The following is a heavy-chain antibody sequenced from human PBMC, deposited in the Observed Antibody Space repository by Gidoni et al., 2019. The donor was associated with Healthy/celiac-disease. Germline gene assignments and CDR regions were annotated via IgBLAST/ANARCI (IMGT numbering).Heavy chain of an antibody. J-gene: IGHJ6*02. Sequence: EVQLVESGGGLVKPGGSLRLSCAASGFTFSNAWMSWFRQAPGQGLEWVGRIKSKTDGGTTDYAAPVKGRFTISRDDSKNTLYLQMNSLKTEDTAVYYCTTDGGPRYYGGDCFYGVEYYYGMDVWGQGTTVTVSS. CDR2: IKSKTDGGTT. D-gene: IGHD2-21*02. V-gene: IGHV3-15*01. CDR1: GFTFSNAW. CDR3: TTDGGPRYYGGDCFYGVEYYYGMDV.